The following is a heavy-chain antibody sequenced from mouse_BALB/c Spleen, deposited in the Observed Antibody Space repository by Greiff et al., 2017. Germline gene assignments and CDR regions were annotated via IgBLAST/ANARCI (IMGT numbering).Heavy chain of an antibody. CDR1: GFSLTSYG. Sequence: QVQLKESGPGLVAPSQSLSITCTVSGFSLTSYGVHWVRQPPGKGLEWLGVIWAGGSTNYNSALMSRLSISKDNSKSQVFLKMNSLQTDDTAMYYCAREPNGEPYAMDYWGQGTSVTVSS. V-gene: IGHV2-9*02. J-gene: IGHJ4*01. D-gene: IGHD4-1*01. CDR2: IWAGGST. CDR3: AREPNGEPYAMDY.